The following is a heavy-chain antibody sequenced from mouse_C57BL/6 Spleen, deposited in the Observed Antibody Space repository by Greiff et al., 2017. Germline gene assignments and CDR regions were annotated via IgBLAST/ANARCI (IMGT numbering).Heavy chain of an antibody. Sequence: VQLQQSGPELVKPGASVKISCKASGYTFTDYYMNWVKQSHGKSLEWIGDINPNNGGTRYNQKFKGKATLTVDKSSSTAYMELRSLTSEDSAVYYCARSSYDGYSIFDYWGQGTTLTVSS. CDR1: GYTFTDYY. D-gene: IGHD2-3*01. J-gene: IGHJ2*01. V-gene: IGHV1-26*01. CDR2: INPNNGGT. CDR3: ARSSYDGYSIFDY.